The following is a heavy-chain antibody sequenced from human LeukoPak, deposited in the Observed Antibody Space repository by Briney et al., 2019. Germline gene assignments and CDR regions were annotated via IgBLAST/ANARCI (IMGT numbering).Heavy chain of an antibody. Sequence: GGSLRLSCAAAGFTFSSYSMNWVRQAPGKGLEWVSTISGCGDGKYYADSVKGRFTISRDNSKNTLFLQMSSLSADDTALYYCAKGRLQEGTVFRGVITPVDYWGQGTLVTVTS. CDR2: ISGCGDGK. D-gene: IGHD3-10*01. V-gene: IGHV3-23*01. CDR1: GFTFSSYS. CDR3: AKGRLQEGTVFRGVITPVDY. J-gene: IGHJ4*02.